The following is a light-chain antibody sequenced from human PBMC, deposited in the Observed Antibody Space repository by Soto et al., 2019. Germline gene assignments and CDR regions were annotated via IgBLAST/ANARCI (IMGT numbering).Light chain of an antibody. CDR2: GES. CDR3: QDQGTTLLS. J-gene: IGKJ3*01. CDR1: QSISSSY. Sequence: EIALTQSPGTLSLSPGESATISCTASQSISSSYFAWYQQKPHQAPRLLIYGESRRATGIPDIFSGSGSGTDITLTVRRLEPEDFSLYFFQDQGTTLLSFGRGNKV. V-gene: IGKV3-20*01.